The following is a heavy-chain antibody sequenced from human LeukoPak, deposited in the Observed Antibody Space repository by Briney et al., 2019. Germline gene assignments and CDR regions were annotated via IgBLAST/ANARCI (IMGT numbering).Heavy chain of an antibody. V-gene: IGHV4-34*01. CDR3: ARGAVTSDY. CDR2: INHSGST. Sequence: SETLSLTCAVYGGSFSGYYWSWIRQPPGKGLEWIGEINHSGSTNYNPSLKGRVTISVDTSKNQFSLKLSSVTAADTAVYYCARGAVTSDYWGQGTLVTVSS. D-gene: IGHD6-19*01. J-gene: IGHJ4*02. CDR1: GGSFSGYY.